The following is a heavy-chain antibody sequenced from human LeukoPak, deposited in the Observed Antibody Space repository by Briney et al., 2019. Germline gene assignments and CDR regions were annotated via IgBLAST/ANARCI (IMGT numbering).Heavy chain of an antibody. D-gene: IGHD1-1*01. J-gene: IGHJ3*02. V-gene: IGHV3-21*01. Sequence: GGSLRLSCEASGFTFTTYSMTWVRQAPGKGLEWVSIISSGSSAIFSADALKGRFTISRDDAKNLLYLDMNSLRAEDTAVYYXXXXRAGTTRLGAFDIWGQGTMVTASS. CDR2: ISSGSSAI. CDR1: GFTFTTYS. CDR3: XXXRAGTTRLGAFDI.